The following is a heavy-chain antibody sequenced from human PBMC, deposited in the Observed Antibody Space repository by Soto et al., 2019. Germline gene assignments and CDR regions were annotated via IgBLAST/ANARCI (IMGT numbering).Heavy chain of an antibody. CDR1: GFTFRSYS. V-gene: IGHV3-21*01. Sequence: LRLSCAASGFTFRSYSMNWVRQAPGKGLEWVSSISSSSSYIYYADSVKGRFTISRDNAKNSLYLQMNSLRAEDTAVYYCASSSYYGGPCGFDYWGQGTLVTVSS. CDR2: ISSSSSYI. D-gene: IGHD4-17*01. CDR3: ASSSYYGGPCGFDY. J-gene: IGHJ4*02.